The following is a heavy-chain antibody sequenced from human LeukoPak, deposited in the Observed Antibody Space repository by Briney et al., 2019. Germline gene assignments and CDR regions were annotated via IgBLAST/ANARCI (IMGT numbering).Heavy chain of an antibody. CDR2: IYTSGST. J-gene: IGHJ6*03. V-gene: IGHV4-4*07. Sequence: PSETLSLTCTVSGGSISSYYWSWIRQPAGKGLEWIGRIYTSGSTNYNPSLKSRVTMSVDTSKNQFSLKLSSVTAADTAVYYCARGSYYYGSGSYYYYYMDVWGKGTTVTISS. CDR3: ARGSYYYGSGSYYYYYMDV. D-gene: IGHD3-10*01. CDR1: GGSISSYY.